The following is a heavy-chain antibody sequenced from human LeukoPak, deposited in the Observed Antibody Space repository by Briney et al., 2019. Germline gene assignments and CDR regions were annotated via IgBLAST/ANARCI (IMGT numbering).Heavy chain of an antibody. CDR3: AKSPEDVLRYFDWLFGMDV. Sequence: GGSLRLSCAASGFTFSSCGMHWVRQAPGKGLEWVAVISYDGSNKYYADSVKGRFTISRDNSKNTLYLQMNSLRAEDTAVYYCAKSPEDVLRYFDWLFGMDVWGQGTTVTVSS. D-gene: IGHD3-9*01. V-gene: IGHV3-30*18. J-gene: IGHJ6*02. CDR2: ISYDGSNK. CDR1: GFTFSSCG.